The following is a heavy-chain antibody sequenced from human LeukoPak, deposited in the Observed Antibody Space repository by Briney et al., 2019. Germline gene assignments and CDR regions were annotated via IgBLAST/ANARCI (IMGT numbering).Heavy chain of an antibody. Sequence: PGGSLRLSCGASGFTFNTYDMHWVRQAPGKGLEWVSFIRYDGSHTYYVDSVKGRFTISRDNSKNTLYLQMNSLRAEDTAVYYCAKGDDIVVVPAALGYWGQGTLVTVSS. CDR1: GFTFNTYD. J-gene: IGHJ4*02. CDR3: AKGDDIVVVPAALGY. V-gene: IGHV3-30*02. D-gene: IGHD2-2*01. CDR2: IRYDGSHT.